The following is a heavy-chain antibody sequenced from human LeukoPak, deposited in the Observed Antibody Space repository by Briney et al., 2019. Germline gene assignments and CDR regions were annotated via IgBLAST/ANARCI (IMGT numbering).Heavy chain of an antibody. CDR2: ISSSSGTI. V-gene: IGHV3-48*03. CDR1: GFSFSSYD. CDR3: SRGFAA. J-gene: IGHJ4*02. D-gene: IGHD6-13*01. Sequence: GGSLRLSCATSGFSFSSYDMNWVRQAPGKGLEWVSYISSSSGTIYYADSVRGRFTVSRDNAMKSLYLHMSSLRAEDTAVYYCSRGFAAGGQGTLVTVSS.